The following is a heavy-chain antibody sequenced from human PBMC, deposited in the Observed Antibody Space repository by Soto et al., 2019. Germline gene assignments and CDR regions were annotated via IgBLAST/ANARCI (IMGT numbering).Heavy chain of an antibody. D-gene: IGHD2-21*02. CDR3: ARGGHVVVVTAALDY. J-gene: IGHJ4*02. V-gene: IGHV1-46*01. CDR2: VNPSGGHT. Sequence: QVQLMQSGAEVKKPGASVKVSCKASGDTFTDYYIHWVRQAPGQGLEWVGTVNPSGGHTTYAQHFMGRGTITRDTSTSTLSMEMTSLTSDDTAIYYCARGGHVVVVTAALDYWGQGNLVTVSS. CDR1: GDTFTDYY.